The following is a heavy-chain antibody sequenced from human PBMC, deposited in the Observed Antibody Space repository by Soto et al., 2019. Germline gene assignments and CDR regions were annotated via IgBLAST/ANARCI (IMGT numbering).Heavy chain of an antibody. V-gene: IGHV3-74*01. CDR3: ARGGFDYGPGRMDV. J-gene: IGHJ6*04. CDR2: TKSDGSGT. CDR1: GFTFSNYW. Sequence: EVQLVESGGGLLQPGGSLTLSCTASGFTFSNYWMHWVRQAPGKGLVWVSRTKSDGSGTSYTDSVKGRFTISRDNAYNTVYLQMSNLRAEDAAVYYCARGGFDYGPGRMDVWGKGTTVNVSS. D-gene: IGHD3-10*01.